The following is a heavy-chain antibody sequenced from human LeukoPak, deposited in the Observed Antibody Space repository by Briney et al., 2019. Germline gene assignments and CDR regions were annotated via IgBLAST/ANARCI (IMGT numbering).Heavy chain of an antibody. CDR1: GGSISSSSYY. J-gene: IGHJ6*02. D-gene: IGHD1-26*01. CDR2: IYYSGST. CDR3: ARHPRNGSYPFYYYGMDV. V-gene: IGHV4-39*01. Sequence: KPSETLSLTCTVSGGSISSSSYYWGWIRQPPGKGLEWIGSIYYSGSTYYNPSLKSRVTISVDTSKNQFSLKLSSVTAADTAVYYCARHPRNGSYPFYYYGMDVWGQGTTVTVSS.